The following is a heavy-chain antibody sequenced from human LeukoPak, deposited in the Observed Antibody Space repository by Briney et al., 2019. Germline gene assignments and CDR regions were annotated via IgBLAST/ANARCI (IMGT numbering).Heavy chain of an antibody. Sequence: GRSLRLSCAASGFTFSTNYMSWVRQAPGRGLEWVSVIYSGGNTYYADSVKGRFTISRDNSKNTLYLQMNSLRAEDTAVYYCARDSGTTVGYFDYWGQGTLVTVSS. CDR1: GFTFSTNY. D-gene: IGHD4-23*01. CDR3: ARDSGTTVGYFDY. CDR2: IYSGGNT. V-gene: IGHV3-66*01. J-gene: IGHJ4*02.